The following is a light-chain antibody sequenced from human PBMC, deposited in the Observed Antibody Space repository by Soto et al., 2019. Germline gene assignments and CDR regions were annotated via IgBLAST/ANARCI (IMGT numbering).Light chain of an antibody. CDR3: QQRSNWPLT. CDR1: QSVSSY. Sequence: EILLTQSPGTLSLSPGERATLSCRASQSVSSYLAWYQQKPGQAPRLLIYDASNRDTGIPARFSGSGSGTDFTLPISRLEPEDFAVYYCQQRSNWPLTFGGGTKVDIK. V-gene: IGKV3-11*01. J-gene: IGKJ4*01. CDR2: DAS.